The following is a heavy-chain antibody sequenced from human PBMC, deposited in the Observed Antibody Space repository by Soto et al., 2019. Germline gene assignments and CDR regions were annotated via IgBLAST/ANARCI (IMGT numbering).Heavy chain of an antibody. D-gene: IGHD3-22*01. J-gene: IGHJ4*02. Sequence: GESMKICYNGAGYSIADYWITWVRQKPGKGLGWMGRIDPSDSQTYYSPSFRGHVTISVTKSITTVFLQWSSLRASDTAMYYCARQIYDSDTGPNFQYYFDSWGQGTPVTVSS. V-gene: IGHV5-10-1*01. CDR3: ARQIYDSDTGPNFQYYFDS. CDR2: IDPSDSQT. CDR1: GYSIADYW.